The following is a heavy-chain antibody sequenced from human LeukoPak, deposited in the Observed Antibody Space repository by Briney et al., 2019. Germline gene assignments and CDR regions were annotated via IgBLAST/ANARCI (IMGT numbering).Heavy chain of an antibody. D-gene: IGHD1-26*01. J-gene: IGHJ6*03. Sequence: ASVKVSCKASGYTFADYYMQWVRQAPGQGLEWMGWINPNSGGTNYAQKFQGRVTMTRDTSISTAYMELSSLRSDDSAVYYGARGVSGAYYYYYMDVWGKGTTVTVSS. CDR3: ARGVSGAYYYYYMDV. CDR2: INPNSGGT. CDR1: GYTFADYY. V-gene: IGHV1-2*02.